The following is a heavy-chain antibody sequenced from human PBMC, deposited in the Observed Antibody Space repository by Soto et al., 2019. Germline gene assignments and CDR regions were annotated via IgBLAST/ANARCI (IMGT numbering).Heavy chain of an antibody. Sequence: ASVKVSCKASGYTFTSYDINLVRQATGQGLEWMGWMNPNSGNTGYAQKFQGRVTMTRNTSISTAYMELSSLRSEDTAAYYCARGRVHYGSGSYYAYWGQGTLVTVSS. CDR3: ARGRVHYGSGSYYAY. D-gene: IGHD3-10*01. CDR1: GYTFTSYD. V-gene: IGHV1-8*01. CDR2: MNPNSGNT. J-gene: IGHJ4*02.